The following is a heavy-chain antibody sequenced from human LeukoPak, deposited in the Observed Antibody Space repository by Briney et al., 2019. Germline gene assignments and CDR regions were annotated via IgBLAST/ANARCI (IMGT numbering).Heavy chain of an antibody. CDR2: IYSGGST. Sequence: ETLSLTCAVSGGSISSSNWWSWVRQPPGKGLEWVSIIYSGGSTYYADSVKGRFTISRDNSKNTLYLQMNSLRAEDTAVYYCARTTGGDSRHHFDYWGQGTLVTVSS. J-gene: IGHJ4*02. CDR1: GGSISSSNW. CDR3: ARTTGGDSRHHFDY. D-gene: IGHD2-21*02. V-gene: IGHV3-66*01.